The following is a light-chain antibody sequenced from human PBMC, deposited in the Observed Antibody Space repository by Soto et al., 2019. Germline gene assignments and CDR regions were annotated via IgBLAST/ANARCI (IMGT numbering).Light chain of an antibody. CDR2: EDN. J-gene: IGLJ3*02. Sequence: NFMLTQPPSVSESPGKTVTISCTRSSGSIASNYVQWYQQRPGSAPTTVIYEDNQRPSGVPDRFSGSIDSSSNSASLTISGLKTEDEADYYCQSYDSSNWVFGGGTKLIVL. CDR3: QSYDSSNWV. CDR1: SGSIASNY. V-gene: IGLV6-57*03.